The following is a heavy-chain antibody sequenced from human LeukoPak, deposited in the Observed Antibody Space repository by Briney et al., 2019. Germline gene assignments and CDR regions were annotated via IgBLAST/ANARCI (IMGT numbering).Heavy chain of an antibody. CDR3: AKRGNPAVGHHYLDV. J-gene: IGHJ6*03. V-gene: IGHV3-23*01. D-gene: IGHD2-2*01. Sequence: GGSLRLSCAASGFTFSSYDMSWVRQAPGKGLEWVSSITLSGGSTFYADSVMGRFTISRDNSQNTLYLQMNSLSAEDTAVYYCAKRGNPAVGHHYLDVWGKGPTVSVS. CDR1: GFTFSSYD. CDR2: ITLSGGST.